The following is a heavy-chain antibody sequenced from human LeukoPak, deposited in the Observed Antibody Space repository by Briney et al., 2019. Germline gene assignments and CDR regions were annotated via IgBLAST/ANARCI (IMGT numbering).Heavy chain of an antibody. CDR3: ARYLSVYDSSGHRDDGFDS. V-gene: IGHV3-21*01. Sequence: GGSLTLSCPASGFTFSRYSMNWVRQAPGQGLEWVSSISRSSSYIYYADSVKGLFTSASDNAKNSLYLQMNSLRTEDTAVYYCARYLSVYDSSGHRDDGFDSWGQGTMVTVSS. D-gene: IGHD3-22*01. CDR1: GFTFSRYS. CDR2: ISRSSSYI. J-gene: IGHJ3*02.